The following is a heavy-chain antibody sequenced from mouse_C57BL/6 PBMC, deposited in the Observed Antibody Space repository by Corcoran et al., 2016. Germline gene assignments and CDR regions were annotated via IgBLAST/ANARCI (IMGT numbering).Heavy chain of an antibody. CDR3: ARHGGLPYVDY. D-gene: IGHD2-4*01. CDR1: GYAFSSYW. J-gene: IGHJ2*01. V-gene: IGHV1-80*01. Sequence: QVQLQQSGAELVKPGASVKISCKASGYAFSSYWMNWVKQRPGKGLEWIGQIYPGDGDTNYNGKFKGKATLTADISSSTAYMQLSSLTSEDSAGYFWARHGGLPYVDYWGQGTTLTVSS. CDR2: IYPGDGDT.